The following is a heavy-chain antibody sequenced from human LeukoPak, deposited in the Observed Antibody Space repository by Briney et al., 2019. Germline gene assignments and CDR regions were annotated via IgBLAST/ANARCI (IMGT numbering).Heavy chain of an antibody. CDR2: IIPIFGTA. J-gene: IGHJ4*02. CDR1: GGTFISYA. D-gene: IGHD5-18*01. CDR3: ARDRGYSYGRVPNLDY. Sequence: SVKVSCKASGGTFISYAISWVRQAPGQGLEWMGGIIPIFGTANYAQKFQGRVTITADESTSTAYMELSSLRSEDTAVYYCARDRGYSYGRVPNLDYWGQGTLVTVSS. V-gene: IGHV1-69*13.